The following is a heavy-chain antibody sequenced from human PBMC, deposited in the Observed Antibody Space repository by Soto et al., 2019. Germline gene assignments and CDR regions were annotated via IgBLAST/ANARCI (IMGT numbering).Heavy chain of an antibody. J-gene: IGHJ4*02. CDR2: INPGSGDT. CDR3: ARDPVLDY. CDR1: GGTFSSYA. V-gene: IGHV1-3*01. Sequence: ASVKVSCKASGGTFSSYAISWVRQAPGQGLEWMGWINPGSGDTKYSQKFQDRVTITRDTSMSTAYVELSSFRSEDTAVYYCARDPVLDYWGQGTPVTVSS. D-gene: IGHD4-17*01.